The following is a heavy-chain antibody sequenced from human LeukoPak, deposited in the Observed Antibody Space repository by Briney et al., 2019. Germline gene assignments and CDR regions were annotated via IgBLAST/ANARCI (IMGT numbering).Heavy chain of an antibody. V-gene: IGHV4-34*01. D-gene: IGHD3-16*01. CDR1: GVSFSGYY. Sequence: PSETLSLTCAVYGVSFSGYYWSWTRQPPGKGLEWIGQIYHTGGTTYNPSLKSRVTMSVDTSKKQFSLKLSSVTAADTAVYYCARGGWGPLDYWGQGTLVTVSS. CDR2: IYHTGGT. CDR3: ARGGWGPLDY. J-gene: IGHJ4*02.